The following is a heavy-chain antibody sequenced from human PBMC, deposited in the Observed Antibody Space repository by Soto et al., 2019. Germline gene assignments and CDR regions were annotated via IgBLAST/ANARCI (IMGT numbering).Heavy chain of an antibody. J-gene: IGHJ4*02. D-gene: IGHD1-26*01. CDR2: IYHSGST. CDR3: ARGLFSENYYSGGWYYFDS. V-gene: IGHV4-30-2*01. Sequence: SETLALTCTVSGGSVSSGGYFWSWIRQPPGKGLEWIGYIYHSGSTNSNPSLKSRVTISLVTSKNQFSLELTSVTAADTAVYYCARGLFSENYYSGGWYYFDSWGQGTLVTVSS. CDR1: GGSVSSGGYF.